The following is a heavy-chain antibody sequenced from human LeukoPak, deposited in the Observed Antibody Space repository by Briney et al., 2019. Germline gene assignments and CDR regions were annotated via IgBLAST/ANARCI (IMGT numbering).Heavy chain of an antibody. CDR2: INSNSGGT. D-gene: IGHD5-24*01. Sequence: ASVEVSCKASGYTFTGSYIHWVRQAPGQGLEWMGRINSNSGGTVSARKFQGRVTMTRDTSISTAYMELSGLTSDDTAVYYCARGAEMATVSHFDYWGQGTLVTVSS. CDR1: GYTFTGSY. CDR3: ARGAEMATVSHFDY. V-gene: IGHV1-2*06. J-gene: IGHJ4*02.